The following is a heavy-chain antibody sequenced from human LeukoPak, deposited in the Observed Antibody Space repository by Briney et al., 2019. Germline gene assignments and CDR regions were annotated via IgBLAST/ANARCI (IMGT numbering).Heavy chain of an antibody. J-gene: IGHJ4*02. CDR2: ISSSSSYT. CDR1: GFTFSDYY. CDR3: ARDPKYYYDSSGYLG. Sequence: PGGSLRLSCAASGFTFSDYYMSWIRQAPGKGLEWVSYISSSSSYTNYADSVKGRFTISRDNAKNSLYLQMNSPRAEDTAVYYCARDPKYYYDSSGYLGGGQGTLVTVSS. V-gene: IGHV3-11*05. D-gene: IGHD3-22*01.